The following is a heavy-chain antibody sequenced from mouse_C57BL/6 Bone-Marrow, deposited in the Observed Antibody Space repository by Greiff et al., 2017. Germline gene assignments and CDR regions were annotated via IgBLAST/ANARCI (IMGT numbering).Heavy chain of an antibody. CDR3: ARTRYGSNYYAMDY. CDR1: GFSLTSYG. J-gene: IGHJ4*01. Sequence: VKLMESGPGLVQPSQSLSITCTVSGFSLTSYGVHWVRQSPGKGLEWLGVIWSGGSTDYNAAFISRLSISKDNSKSQVFFKMNSLQADDTAIYYCARTRYGSNYYAMDYWGQGTSVTVSS. D-gene: IGHD1-1*01. CDR2: IWSGGST. V-gene: IGHV2-2*01.